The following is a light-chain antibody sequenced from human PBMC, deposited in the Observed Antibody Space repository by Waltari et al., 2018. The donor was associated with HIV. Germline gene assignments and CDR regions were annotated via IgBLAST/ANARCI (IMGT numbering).Light chain of an antibody. Sequence: DIKMTQSPSSLSASVGDRVTITCRASQGIRNGLGWYKQKPGKAPKRLIYTASTLQSGVPSRFSGSGSGTEFTLTISSLQPEDFATYYCLQHHSYPLTFGQGTKVDIK. CDR1: QGIRNG. CDR3: LQHHSYPLT. J-gene: IGKJ1*01. CDR2: TAS. V-gene: IGKV1-17*01.